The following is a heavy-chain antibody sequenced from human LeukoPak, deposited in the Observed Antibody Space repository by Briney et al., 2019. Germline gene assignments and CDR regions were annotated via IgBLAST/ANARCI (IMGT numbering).Heavy chain of an antibody. V-gene: IGHV3-30*03. CDR3: ATNSRRPHQYYMDV. CDR1: GLTFSSYD. D-gene: IGHD1-14*01. CDR2: ISYDGGNK. Sequence: PGGSLRLSCAASGLTFSSYDMHWVRQAPGKGLEWVTLISYDGGNKYYGDSVKGRFTISRDNSKNTLYLQMTSLRVEDTAFYYCATNSRRPHQYYMDVWGKGTTVTVSS. J-gene: IGHJ6*03.